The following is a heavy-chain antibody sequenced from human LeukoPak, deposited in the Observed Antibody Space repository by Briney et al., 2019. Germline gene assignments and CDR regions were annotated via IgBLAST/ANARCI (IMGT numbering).Heavy chain of an antibody. Sequence: ASVKVSCKVCGYTLTELSMHWVRQAPGKGLEWMGGFDPEDGETIYAQKFQGRVTMTEDTSTDTAYMELSSLRSEDTAVYYCATASGWHINYAFDTWGQGTMVTVSS. CDR2: FDPEDGET. V-gene: IGHV1-24*01. D-gene: IGHD6-19*01. CDR1: GYTLTELS. CDR3: ATASGWHINYAFDT. J-gene: IGHJ3*02.